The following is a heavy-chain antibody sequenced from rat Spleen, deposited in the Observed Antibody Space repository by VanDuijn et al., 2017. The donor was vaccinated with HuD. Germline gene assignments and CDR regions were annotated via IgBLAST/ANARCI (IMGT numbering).Heavy chain of an antibody. Sequence: EVQLVESGGGLVQPGRSLKLSCAVSGFTFSDFDMAWVRQSPSKGLEWVASISTGDDDTYYRDSVKGRFTISRDIAKSTLYLQMNNLRSEDTATYYCARHEDYYSIYPHWYFDFWGPGTMVTVSS. CDR2: ISTGDDDT. J-gene: IGHJ1*01. CDR1: GFTFSDFD. D-gene: IGHD1-2*01. V-gene: IGHV5S23*01. CDR3: ARHEDYYSIYPHWYFDF.